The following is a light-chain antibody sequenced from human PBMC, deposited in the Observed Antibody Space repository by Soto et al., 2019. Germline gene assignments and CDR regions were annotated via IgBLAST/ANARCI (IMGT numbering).Light chain of an antibody. CDR2: EVN. V-gene: IGLV2-8*01. CDR3: SSYAGSYTVV. J-gene: IGLJ2*01. CDR1: SSDVGGYNY. Sequence: QSALTQPPSASGSPGQSVTISCTGTSSDVGGYNYVSWYQQHPGKAPKLMIYEVNKRPSGVPDRFSGSKSGNTASLTVSGLQTEDEADYYCSSYAGSYTVVFCGGTQLTVL.